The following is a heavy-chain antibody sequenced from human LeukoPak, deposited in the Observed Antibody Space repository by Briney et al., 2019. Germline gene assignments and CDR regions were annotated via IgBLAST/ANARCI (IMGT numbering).Heavy chain of an antibody. D-gene: IGHD3-10*01. V-gene: IGHV3-23*01. CDR1: GFTFSSYA. CDR3: AREGITMVRGATILVGRWFDP. CDR2: ISGGGGST. Sequence: PGGSLRLSCAASGFTFSSYAMSWVRQAPGKGLEWVSGISGGGGSTYYADSVKGRFTISRDNSKNTLYLQMNSLRAEDTAVYYCAREGITMVRGATILVGRWFDPWGQGTLVTVSS. J-gene: IGHJ5*02.